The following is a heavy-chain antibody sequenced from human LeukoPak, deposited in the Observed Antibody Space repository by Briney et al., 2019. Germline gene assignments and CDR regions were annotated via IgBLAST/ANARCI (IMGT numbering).Heavy chain of an antibody. J-gene: IGHJ4*02. Sequence: ASVKVSCKASGYTFTGYYMHWVRQAPGQGLEWMGWINPNSGGTNYAQKFQGRVTMTRDTSISTAYMELSRLRSDDAAVYYCARQRDYYDRSFDYWGQGTLVTVSS. CDR1: GYTFTGYY. V-gene: IGHV1-2*02. CDR2: INPNSGGT. CDR3: ARQRDYYDRSFDY. D-gene: IGHD3-22*01.